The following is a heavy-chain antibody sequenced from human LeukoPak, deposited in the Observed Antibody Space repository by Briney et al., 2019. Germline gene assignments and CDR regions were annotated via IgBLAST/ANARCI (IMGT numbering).Heavy chain of an antibody. CDR1: GYTFTSYD. CDR2: MNPNSGNT. V-gene: IGHV1-8*01. CDR3: ARGTKIAVAGTKNYYYGMDV. J-gene: IGHJ6*02. D-gene: IGHD6-19*01. Sequence: GASVKVSCKASGYTFTSYDINWVRQATGQGLEWMGWMNPNSGNTGYAQKFQGRVTMTRNTSISTAYMELSSLRFEDTAVYYCARGTKIAVAGTKNYYYGMDVWGQGTTVTVSS.